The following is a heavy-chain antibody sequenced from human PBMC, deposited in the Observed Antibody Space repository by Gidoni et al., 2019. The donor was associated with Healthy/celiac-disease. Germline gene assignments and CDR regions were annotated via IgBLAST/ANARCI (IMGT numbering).Heavy chain of an antibody. CDR3: TTDPHSYYYDSSGYYGLNDY. D-gene: IGHD3-22*01. Sequence: EVQLVESGGGLVKPGGSLRLSCAASGFTFSNAWMNWVRQAPGKGLEWVGRIKSKTDGGTTDYAAPVKGRFTISRDDSKNTLYLQMNSLKTEDTAVYYCTTDPHSYYYDSSGYYGLNDYWGQGTLVTVSS. J-gene: IGHJ4*02. CDR1: GFTFSNAW. V-gene: IGHV3-15*07. CDR2: IKSKTDGGTT.